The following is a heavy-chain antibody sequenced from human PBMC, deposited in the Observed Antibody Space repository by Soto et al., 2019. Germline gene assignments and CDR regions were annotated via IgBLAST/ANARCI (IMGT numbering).Heavy chain of an antibody. D-gene: IGHD3-22*01. CDR2: IKQDGSEK. Sequence: GGSLRLSCAASGFTFSSYWMSWVRQAPGKGLEWVANIKQDGSEKYYVDSVKGRFTISRDNAKNSLYLQMNSLRAEDTAVYYCAREGGYYDSSGYYYFGGYDYWGQGTLVTVSS. J-gene: IGHJ4*02. CDR3: AREGGYYDSSGYYYFGGYDY. CDR1: GFTFSSYW. V-gene: IGHV3-7*05.